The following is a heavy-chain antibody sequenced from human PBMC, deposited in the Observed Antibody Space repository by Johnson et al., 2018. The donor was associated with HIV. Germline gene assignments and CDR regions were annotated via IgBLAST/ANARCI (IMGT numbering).Heavy chain of an antibody. CDR2: ISYDGTNK. D-gene: IGHD6-19*01. Sequence: QMLLVESGGGVVQPGGSLRLSCAASGFSFSSYGMHWVRQAPGKGLEWVADISYDGTNKYYVDSVKGRFTISRDNSKNTLYLQMNSLRAEDTAVYYCAREGGQWLVLVYAFDIWGQGTMVTVSS. V-gene: IGHV3-30*03. J-gene: IGHJ3*02. CDR3: AREGGQWLVLVYAFDI. CDR1: GFSFSSYG.